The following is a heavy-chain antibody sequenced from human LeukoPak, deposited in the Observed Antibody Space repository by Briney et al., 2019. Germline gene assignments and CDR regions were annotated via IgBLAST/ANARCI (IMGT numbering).Heavy chain of an antibody. D-gene: IGHD4-23*01. CDR2: INREGNAM. V-gene: IGHV3-7*01. Sequence: GGSLRLSCATSGFAFSSYWMTWVRQVPGKGLEWVANINREGNAMYYVDSVKGRFTSSRDNAKNSVDLQMDSLRVEDTAVYYCARVGTWELQRVFDFWGQGTLVTVSS. J-gene: IGHJ4*02. CDR3: ARVGTWELQRVFDF. CDR1: GFAFSSYW.